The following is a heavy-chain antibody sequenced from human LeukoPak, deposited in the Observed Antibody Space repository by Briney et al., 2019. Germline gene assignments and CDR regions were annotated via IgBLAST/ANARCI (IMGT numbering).Heavy chain of an antibody. Sequence: ASVKVSCKASGYTFTSYGISWVRQAPGQGLEWIGLISAYNGNTNYAQKLQGRVTMTTDTSTSTAYMELRSLRSDDTAVYYCARDGTYYAIKDSSWYWFDPWGQGTLVTVSS. J-gene: IGHJ5*02. CDR1: GYTFTSYG. CDR3: ARDGTYYAIKDSSWYWFDP. V-gene: IGHV1-18*04. CDR2: ISAYNGNT. D-gene: IGHD6-13*01.